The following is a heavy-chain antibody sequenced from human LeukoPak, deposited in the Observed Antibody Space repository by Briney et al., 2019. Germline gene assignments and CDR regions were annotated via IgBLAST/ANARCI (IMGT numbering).Heavy chain of an antibody. D-gene: IGHD6-19*01. CDR2: ISDSGGST. Sequence: RGGSLRLSCSASGFAFSTYAMHWVRQAPRKGLEYVSGISDSGGSTYYADSVKGRFTISRDNAKNSLYLQMNSLRAEDTAVYYCARYSSGWTQSFWGQGTLVTVSS. CDR1: GFAFSTYA. V-gene: IGHV3-64*04. CDR3: ARYSSGWTQSF. J-gene: IGHJ4*02.